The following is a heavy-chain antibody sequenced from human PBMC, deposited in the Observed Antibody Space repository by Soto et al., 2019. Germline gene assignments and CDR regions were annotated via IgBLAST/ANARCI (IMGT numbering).Heavy chain of an antibody. D-gene: IGHD3-10*01. V-gene: IGHV4-31*03. CDR3: ARSPVSYGSGSWTNWFDP. CDR1: GGSISSGGYY. Sequence: PSETLSLTCTVSGGSISSGGYYWSWIRQHPGKGLEWIGYIYYSGSTYYNPSLKSRVTISVDTSKNQFSLKLSSVTAADTAVYYCARSPVSYGSGSWTNWFDPWGQGTLVTVSS. J-gene: IGHJ5*02. CDR2: IYYSGST.